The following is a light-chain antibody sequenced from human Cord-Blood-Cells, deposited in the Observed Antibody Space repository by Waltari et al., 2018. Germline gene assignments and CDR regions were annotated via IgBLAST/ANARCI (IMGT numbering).Light chain of an antibody. V-gene: IGKV4-1*01. CDR2: WAS. CDR3: QQYYSTPWT. CDR1: QSVLYSSNNKNY. J-gene: IGKJ1*01. Sequence: DIVMTQSPDSLAVSLGERATINCKSSQSVLYSSNNKNYLAWYQHKPGQPPKLLIYWASTRESGVPDLFSGSGSGTDVTLTISSLQAEDVAVYYCQQYYSTPWTFGQGTKVEIK.